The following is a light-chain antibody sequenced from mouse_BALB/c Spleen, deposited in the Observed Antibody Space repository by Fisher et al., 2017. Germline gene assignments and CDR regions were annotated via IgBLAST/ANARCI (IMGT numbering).Light chain of an antibody. V-gene: IGKV4-55*01. J-gene: IGKJ1*01. CDR1: SSVSY. CDR3: QQYHSYPRT. Sequence: IVMTQTTAIMSASPGEKVTMTCSASSSVSYMYWYQQKPGSSPRLLIYDTSNLASGVPVRFSGSGSGNSYSLTISSMEGEDAATYYCQQYHSYPRTFGGGTKLEIK. CDR2: DTS.